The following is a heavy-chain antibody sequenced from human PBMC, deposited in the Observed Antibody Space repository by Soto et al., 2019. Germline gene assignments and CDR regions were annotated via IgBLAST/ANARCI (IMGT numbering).Heavy chain of an antibody. D-gene: IGHD3-22*01. CDR1: GYTFTSYA. CDR2: INAGNGNT. V-gene: IGHV1-3*01. CDR3: ARYYYDSSGYWYFDL. Sequence: QVPLVQSGAEVKKPGASVKVSCKASGYTFTSYAMHWVRQAPGQRLEWMGWINAGNGNTKYSQKFQGRVTITRDTSASTAYMEVSSLRSEDTAVYYCARYYYDSSGYWYFDLWGRGTLVTVSS. J-gene: IGHJ2*01.